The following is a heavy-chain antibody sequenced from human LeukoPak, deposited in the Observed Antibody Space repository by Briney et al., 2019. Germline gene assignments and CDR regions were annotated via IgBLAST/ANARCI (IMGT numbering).Heavy chain of an antibody. Sequence: GGSLRLSCAASGFTFSSYAMTWVRQAPGKGLDWVSGISGSGGSTYYADSVKGRFTISRDNSKNTLYLQMNSLRAEDTAVYYCAKVKSSVDYWGQGTPVTVSS. D-gene: IGHD3-10*01. V-gene: IGHV3-23*01. CDR2: ISGSGGST. CDR3: AKVKSSVDY. J-gene: IGHJ4*02. CDR1: GFTFSSYA.